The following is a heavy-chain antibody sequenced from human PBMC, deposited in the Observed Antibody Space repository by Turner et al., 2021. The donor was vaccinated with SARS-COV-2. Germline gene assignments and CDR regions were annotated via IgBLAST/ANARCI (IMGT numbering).Heavy chain of an antibody. D-gene: IGHD2-2*01. CDR2: IWYDGSNK. CDR1: GFTFSTYG. CDR3: AREFIVVVPTRGWEEPRNYYYGMDV. Sequence: QVQLVESGGGVVQPGRSLRLSCAASGFTFSTYGMHWVRQARGKGLEWVAVIWYDGSNKYYADSVKGRFTISRDNSKNTLYLQMNSLRAEDTAVYYCAREFIVVVPTRGWEEPRNYYYGMDVWGQGTTVTVSS. J-gene: IGHJ6*02. V-gene: IGHV3-33*01.